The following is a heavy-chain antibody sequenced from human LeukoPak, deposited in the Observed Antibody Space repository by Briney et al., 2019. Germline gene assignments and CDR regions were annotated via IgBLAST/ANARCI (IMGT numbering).Heavy chain of an antibody. J-gene: IGHJ4*02. CDR3: AKDRYDSSGYPPFFDY. Sequence: PGRSLRLSCAASGFTFSSYGMPWVRQAPGKGLEWVAVISYDGSNKYYADSVKGRFTISRDNSKSTLYLQMNSLRAEDTAVYYCAKDRYDSSGYPPFFDYWGQGTLVTVSS. CDR2: ISYDGSNK. V-gene: IGHV3-30*18. CDR1: GFTFSSYG. D-gene: IGHD3-22*01.